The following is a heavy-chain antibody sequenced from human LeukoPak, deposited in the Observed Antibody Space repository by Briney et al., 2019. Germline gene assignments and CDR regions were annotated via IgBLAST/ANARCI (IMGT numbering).Heavy chain of an antibody. CDR2: IYYSGST. Sequence: SETLSLTCTVSGGSISSYYWSWIRQPPGKGLEWIGYIYYSGSTNYNPSPKSRVTISVDTSKNQFSLKLSSVTAADTAVYYCARGVGATRYWGQGTLVTVSS. J-gene: IGHJ4*02. V-gene: IGHV4-59*08. CDR3: ARGVGATRY. D-gene: IGHD1-26*01. CDR1: GGSISSYY.